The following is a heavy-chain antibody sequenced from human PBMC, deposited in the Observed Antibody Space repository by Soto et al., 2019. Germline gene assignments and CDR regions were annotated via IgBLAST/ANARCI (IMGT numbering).Heavy chain of an antibody. V-gene: IGHV3-33*01. CDR1: GFTFSSYG. Sequence: QVQLVESGGGVVQPGRSLRLSCAASGFTFSSYGMHWSRQAPGKGLEWVAVLWYDGSNKYYADSVKGRFTISRDNSKNTLYLQMNRLRAEDTAVYYCAGDYGWFDPWGQGTLVTVSS. J-gene: IGHJ5*02. D-gene: IGHD3-10*01. CDR2: LWYDGSNK. CDR3: AGDYGWFDP.